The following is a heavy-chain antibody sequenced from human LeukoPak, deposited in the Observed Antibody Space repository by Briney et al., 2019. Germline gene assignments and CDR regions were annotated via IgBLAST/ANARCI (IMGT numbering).Heavy chain of an antibody. V-gene: IGHV4-4*02. D-gene: IGHD3-10*01. J-gene: IGHJ2*01. CDR3: ARGSGARDWYFDL. Sequence: KTSGTLSLTCVVSGDPIRPDNWWAWVRQPPGKGLEFIGEVYDSGKTNYNPSLESRVTISIATSKRQFSLKLTSVTAADTAVYYCARGSGARDWYFDLWGQGTLVTVSS. CDR2: VYDSGKT. CDR1: GDPIRPDNW.